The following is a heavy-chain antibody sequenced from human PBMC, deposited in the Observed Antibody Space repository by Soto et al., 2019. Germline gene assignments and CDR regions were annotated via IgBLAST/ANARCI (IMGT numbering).Heavy chain of an antibody. V-gene: IGHV1-46*01. J-gene: IGHJ4*02. CDR1: GYTFTSYY. Sequence: ASVKVSCKASGYTFTSYYMHWVRQAPGQGLEWMGIINPSGGSTSYAQKFQGRVTITRDTSASTAYMELSSLRSEDTAVYYCATFLMGDYTRLDYWGQRTLVTVSS. CDR2: INPSGGST. D-gene: IGHD3-16*01. CDR3: ATFLMGDYTRLDY.